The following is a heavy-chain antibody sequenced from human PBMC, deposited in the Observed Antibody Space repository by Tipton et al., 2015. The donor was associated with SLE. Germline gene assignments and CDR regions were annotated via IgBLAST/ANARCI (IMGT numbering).Heavy chain of an antibody. Sequence: TLSLTCTVSGGSISSSNYYWGWIRQPPGKGLEWIGSIFYTGSTYYNPSLKSRVSFSIDTSKNQFSLKLNSVTAADTAVYYCARRLYSGPFDNWGQGPLVTVST. V-gene: IGHV4-39*07. CDR3: ARRLYSGPFDN. CDR2: IFYTGST. CDR1: GGSISSSNYY. D-gene: IGHD5-12*01. J-gene: IGHJ4*02.